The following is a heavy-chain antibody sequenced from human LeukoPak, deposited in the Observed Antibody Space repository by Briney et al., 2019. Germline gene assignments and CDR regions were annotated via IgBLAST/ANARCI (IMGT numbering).Heavy chain of an antibody. V-gene: IGHV4-4*07. J-gene: IGHJ4*02. Sequence: SETLSLTCTVSGGSLSSYHWSWIRQPAGKGLDWIGRVYTSGSTNSNPSLKGRVTMSVDTSKNQFSLKLSSVTAADTAVYYCARDQKGASCYDKWGQGTLVTVSS. CDR1: GGSLSSYH. CDR3: ARDQKGASCYDK. D-gene: IGHD2-2*01. CDR2: VYTSGST.